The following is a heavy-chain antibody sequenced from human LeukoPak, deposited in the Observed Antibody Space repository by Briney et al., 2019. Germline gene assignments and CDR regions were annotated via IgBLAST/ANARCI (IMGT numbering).Heavy chain of an antibody. CDR3: ASIKGRSAAAPFDP. CDR1: GGTFSSYA. D-gene: IGHD6-13*01. Sequence: ASVKVSCKASGGTFSSYAISWVRKAPGQGLEWMGGIIPIFGTANYAQKFQGRVTITADESTSTAYMELSSLRSEDTAVYYCASIKGRSAAAPFDPWGQGTLVTVSS. J-gene: IGHJ5*02. CDR2: IIPIFGTA. V-gene: IGHV1-69*01.